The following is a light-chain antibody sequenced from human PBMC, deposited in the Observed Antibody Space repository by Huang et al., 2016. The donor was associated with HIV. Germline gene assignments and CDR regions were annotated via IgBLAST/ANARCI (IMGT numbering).Light chain of an antibody. CDR2: NAS. CDR1: QSISNY. CDR3: QQRSHWPPVT. J-gene: IGKJ5*01. Sequence: EIVLTQSPATLSLSPGEKATLSCRASQSISNYLAWYQHKPGQPPRLLIYNASNRATGILARFSGRRSGTDFTLTISSLEPDDFAVYYCQQRSHWPPVTFGQGTRLEI. V-gene: IGKV3-11*01.